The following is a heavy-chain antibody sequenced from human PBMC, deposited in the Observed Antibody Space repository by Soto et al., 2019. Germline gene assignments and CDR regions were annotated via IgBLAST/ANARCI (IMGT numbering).Heavy chain of an antibody. Sequence: GASVKVSCKASGYTFTSYAMHWVRQAPGQRLEWMGWINAGNGNTKYSQKLQGRVTITRDTSASTAYMELSSLRSEDTAVYYCASSGSTVTYPRYFDYWGQGTLVTVSS. J-gene: IGHJ4*02. CDR3: ASSGSTVTYPRYFDY. CDR2: INAGNGNT. D-gene: IGHD4-17*01. CDR1: GYTFTSYA. V-gene: IGHV1-3*01.